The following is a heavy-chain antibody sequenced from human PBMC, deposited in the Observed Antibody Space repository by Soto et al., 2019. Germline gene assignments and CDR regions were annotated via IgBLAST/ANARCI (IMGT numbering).Heavy chain of an antibody. CDR3: ARRVLAAAGRTNWFDP. J-gene: IGHJ5*02. CDR2: IYPGDSDT. D-gene: IGHD6-13*01. V-gene: IGHV5-51*01. Sequence: GESLKISCKGSGYSFYSYWIGWVRQIPGKSLEWMGIIYPGDSDTRYSPSFQGQATISADKSISTAYLQWSSLKASDTAMYYCARRVLAAAGRTNWFDPWGQGTLVTVSS. CDR1: GYSFYSYW.